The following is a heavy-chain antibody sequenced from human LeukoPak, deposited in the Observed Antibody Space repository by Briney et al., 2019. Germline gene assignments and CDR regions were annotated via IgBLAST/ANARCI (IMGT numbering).Heavy chain of an antibody. CDR2: IIPILGIA. V-gene: IGHV1-69*04. CDR1: GGTFLSYA. Sequence: GASVTVSYKASGGTFLSYAISWVRQAPGQGLEWMGRIIPILGIANYAQKLQGRVTITADKSTSTAYMELSSLRSEDTAVYYCARDSVAGIDYWGQGTLVTVSS. J-gene: IGHJ4*02. CDR3: ARDSVAGIDY. D-gene: IGHD6-19*01.